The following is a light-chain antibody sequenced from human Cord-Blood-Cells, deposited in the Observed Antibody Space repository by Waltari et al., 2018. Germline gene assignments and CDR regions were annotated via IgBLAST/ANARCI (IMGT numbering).Light chain of an antibody. CDR1: QSLVHSDGKTY. J-gene: IGKJ3*01. CDR3: MQGTHWPFT. CDR2: KVS. V-gene: IGKV2-30*02. Sequence: DVGMTQSPLSLPVTLGQPASIPCRSSQSLVHSDGKTYLNWFQQRPGQSPRRLIYKVSSRVSGVPDRFSGSGSGTDFTLKISRVEAEDVGVYYCMQGTHWPFTFGHGTKVDIK.